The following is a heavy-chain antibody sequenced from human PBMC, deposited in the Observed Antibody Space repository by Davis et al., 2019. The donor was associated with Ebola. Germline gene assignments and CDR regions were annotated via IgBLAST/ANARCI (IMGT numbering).Heavy chain of an antibody. CDR3: TARTSVTTN. Sequence: ESLKISCAASGFTFSSYAMSWVRQAPGKGLEWVSAISGSGGSTYYADSVKGRFTISRDNSKNTLYLQMNSLKTEDTAVYYCTARTSVTTNWGQGTLVTVSS. CDR2: ISGSGGST. J-gene: IGHJ4*02. CDR1: GFTFSSYA. D-gene: IGHD4-17*01. V-gene: IGHV3-23*01.